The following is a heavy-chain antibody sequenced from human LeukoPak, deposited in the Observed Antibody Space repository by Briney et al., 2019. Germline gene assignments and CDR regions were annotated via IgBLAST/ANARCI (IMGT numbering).Heavy chain of an antibody. D-gene: IGHD3-16*01. CDR1: RGSISSGDSY. J-gene: IGHJ6*02. CDR3: ARDGVRYGMDV. CDR2: IYYSGST. Sequence: SQTLSLTCTLSRGSISSGDSYWSWIRQPPGKGLEWIGYIYYSGSTYYNPSLKSRVTISVDTSKNQFSLKLSSVTAADTAVYYCARDGVRYGMDVWGQGTTVTVSS. V-gene: IGHV4-30-4*01.